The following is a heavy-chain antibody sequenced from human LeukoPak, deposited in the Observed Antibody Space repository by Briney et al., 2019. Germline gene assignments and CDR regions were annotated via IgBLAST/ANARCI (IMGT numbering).Heavy chain of an antibody. CDR2: IYYDGST. J-gene: IGHJ5*02. D-gene: IGHD6-19*01. Sequence: SETLSLTCTVSGASISSYYWIWIRQPQGKGLEWIGHIYYDGSTDYNPSLKSRVTISVDTSKNQFSLNLSSVTAADTAVYYCARGAVAGKMSWFDPWGQGTLVTVSS. CDR1: GASISSYY. V-gene: IGHV4-59*01. CDR3: ARGAVAGKMSWFDP.